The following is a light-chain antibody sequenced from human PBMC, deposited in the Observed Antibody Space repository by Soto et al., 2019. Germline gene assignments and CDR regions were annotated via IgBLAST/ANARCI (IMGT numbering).Light chain of an antibody. CDR3: CSYTLTSNHYF. CDR1: SSDIGGYDY. J-gene: IGLJ1*01. V-gene: IGLV2-14*01. CDR2: EVR. Sequence: QSALTQPASVSGSRGQSITISCTGTSSDIGGYDYVSWYQQRPGKAPKLMIYEVRYRPSGVSNRFSGSKSGNTASLTISGLQAEDAADYYCCSYTLTSNHYFFGSGTKLTVL.